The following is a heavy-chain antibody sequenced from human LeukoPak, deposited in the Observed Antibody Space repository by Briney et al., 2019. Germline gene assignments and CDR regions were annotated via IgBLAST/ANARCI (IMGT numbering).Heavy chain of an antibody. CDR2: INHSGST. CDR3: ARGLKGYSYGYDY. Sequence: SETLSLTCAVSGGSFSGYYWSWIRQPPGKGLEWIGEINHSGSTNYNPSLKSRVTISVDTSKNQFSLKLSSVTAADTAVYYCARGLKGYSYGYDYWGQGTLVTVSS. CDR1: GGSFSGYY. J-gene: IGHJ4*02. V-gene: IGHV4-34*01. D-gene: IGHD5-18*01.